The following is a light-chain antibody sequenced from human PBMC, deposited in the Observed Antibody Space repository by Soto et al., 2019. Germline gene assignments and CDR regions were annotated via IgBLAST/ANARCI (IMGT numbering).Light chain of an antibody. V-gene: IGKV1-39*01. CDR2: AAS. CDR1: QSISSW. J-gene: IGKJ1*01. Sequence: DIQITQSPSTLSASVGNRVTITCRASQSISSWLAWYQLKPGKPPRLLIYAASSLQSGVPSRFSGSGSGTDFTLTINSLQPDDFATYSCQQSYNSPQPFGQGTK. CDR3: QQSYNSPQP.